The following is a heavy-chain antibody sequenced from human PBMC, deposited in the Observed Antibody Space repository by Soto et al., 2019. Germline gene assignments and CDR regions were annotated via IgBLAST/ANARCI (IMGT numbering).Heavy chain of an antibody. CDR3: ARDYGGATLDYFDY. J-gene: IGHJ4*02. CDR1: GYTFTGYY. D-gene: IGHD1-26*01. Sequence: HVQLVQSGAEVKKPGASVKVSCKASGYTFTGYYMHWVRQAPGQGLEWMGWINPKSGGTNYAQKFQGRVTMTRDTSISTAYTELSRLRSDDTAVYYCARDYGGATLDYFDYWGQGTLVTVSS. V-gene: IGHV1-2*02. CDR2: INPKSGGT.